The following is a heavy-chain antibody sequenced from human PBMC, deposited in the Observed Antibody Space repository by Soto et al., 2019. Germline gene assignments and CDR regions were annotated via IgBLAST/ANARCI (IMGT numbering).Heavy chain of an antibody. CDR3: ARISSASSGWLPDY. V-gene: IGHV1-69*13. CDR1: GGTFSSYA. Sequence: GASVKVSCKASGGTFSSYAISWVRQAPGQGLEWMGGIIPIFGTANYAQKFQGRVTITADESTSTAYMELSRLRSDDTAVYYCARISSASSGWLPDYWGQGTLVTVSS. J-gene: IGHJ4*02. CDR2: IIPIFGTA. D-gene: IGHD6-19*01.